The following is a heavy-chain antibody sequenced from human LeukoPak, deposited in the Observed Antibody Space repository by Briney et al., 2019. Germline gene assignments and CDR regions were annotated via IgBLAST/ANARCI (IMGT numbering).Heavy chain of an antibody. CDR1: GFTFSSYA. J-gene: IGHJ5*02. D-gene: IGHD2-15*01. CDR2: ISGSGGGT. Sequence: PGGSLRLSCAASGFTFSSYAMSWVRQAPGKGLEWVSGISGSGGGTYYAGSVKGRFTISRDNSKNTLYLQMNSLRAEDTAVYYCARGYCSGGSCRFDPWGQGTLVTVSS. CDR3: ARGYCSGGSCRFDP. V-gene: IGHV3-23*01.